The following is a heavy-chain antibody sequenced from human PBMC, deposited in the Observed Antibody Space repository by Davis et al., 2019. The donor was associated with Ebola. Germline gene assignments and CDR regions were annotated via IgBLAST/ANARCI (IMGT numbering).Heavy chain of an antibody. D-gene: IGHD6-6*01. Sequence: GGSLRLSCAASGFTFSSYGMHWVRQAPGKGLEWVAVIWYDGSNKYYADSVKGRFTISRDNSKNTLYLQMNSLRAEDTAVYYCAKGGSSSGRGGYFDYWGQGTLVTVSS. CDR1: GFTFSSYG. J-gene: IGHJ4*02. CDR3: AKGGSSSGRGGYFDY. V-gene: IGHV3-33*06. CDR2: IWYDGSNK.